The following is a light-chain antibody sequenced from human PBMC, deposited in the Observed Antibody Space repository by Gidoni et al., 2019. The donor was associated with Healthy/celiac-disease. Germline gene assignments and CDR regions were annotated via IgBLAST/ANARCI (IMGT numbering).Light chain of an antibody. V-gene: IGKV3-11*01. J-gene: IGKJ5*01. CDR2: DAS. CDR1: QSVSSY. Sequence: EIVLTQSPATLSLSPGERATLPCRASQSVSSYLAWYQQNPGQAPRLLIYDASNRATGIPARFSGSGSGTDFTLTISSLEPEDFAVYYCQQRSNWLITFGQGTRLEIK. CDR3: QQRSNWLIT.